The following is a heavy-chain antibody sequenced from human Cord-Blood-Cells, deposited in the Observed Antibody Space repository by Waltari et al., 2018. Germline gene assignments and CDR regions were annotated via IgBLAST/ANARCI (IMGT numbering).Heavy chain of an antibody. Sequence: QVQLVQSGAEVKKPGASVKVSCKASGYTFTRYGIRWVRQAPGQGLEWMGWISAYNGNTNYAQKLQGRVTMTTDTSTSTAYMELRSLRSDDTAVYYCARVDYGDYYYYYYMDVWGKGTTVTVSS. CDR1: GYTFTRYG. J-gene: IGHJ6*03. CDR3: ARVDYGDYYYYYYMDV. D-gene: IGHD4-17*01. V-gene: IGHV1-18*04. CDR2: ISAYNGNT.